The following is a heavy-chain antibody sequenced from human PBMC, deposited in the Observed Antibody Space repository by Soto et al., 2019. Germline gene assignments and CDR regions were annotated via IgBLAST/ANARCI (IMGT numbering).Heavy chain of an antibody. V-gene: IGHV3-49*04. J-gene: IGHJ4*02. Sequence: GGSLRLSCITSGFTFGDYALSWVRQAPGKGLEWVGFIRRNAYGGTTDYAASVKGRFTISRDDPKSIAYLQMNSLRTEDTALYYCTRASSLDFDLWGQGTLVXVS. CDR2: IRRNAYGGTT. CDR3: TRASSLDFDL. D-gene: IGHD3-16*01. CDR1: GFTFGDYA.